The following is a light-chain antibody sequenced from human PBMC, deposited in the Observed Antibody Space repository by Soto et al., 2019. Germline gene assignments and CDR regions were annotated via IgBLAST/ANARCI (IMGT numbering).Light chain of an antibody. V-gene: IGKV1-33*01. J-gene: IGKJ4*01. Sequence: DIQMTQSPFSLSASVGDRVTSTCQASQDISNYLNWYQQKPGKAPKLLIYDASNLETGVPSRFSGSGSGTDFTFTISSLQPEDIATYYCQQYDNLPLTFGGGTKVEIK. CDR3: QQYDNLPLT. CDR2: DAS. CDR1: QDISNY.